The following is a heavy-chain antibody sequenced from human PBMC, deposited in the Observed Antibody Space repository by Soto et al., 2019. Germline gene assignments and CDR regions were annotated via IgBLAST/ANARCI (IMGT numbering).Heavy chain of an antibody. V-gene: IGHV3-23*01. CDR3: AKAHSTGVIVRGVGIGY. D-gene: IGHD3-10*01. Sequence: EVQLLESGGDLIQPGQSLRLSCAASGFTFSSYAMAWGRQAPGKGLEWVSSIDGTGANTFYADSVKGRFTISRDNSRNTPYLQMDRLRAEDPAVYYCAKAHSTGVIVRGVGIGYWGQGTLFTVSS. J-gene: IGHJ4*02. CDR1: GFTFSSYA. CDR2: IDGTGANT.